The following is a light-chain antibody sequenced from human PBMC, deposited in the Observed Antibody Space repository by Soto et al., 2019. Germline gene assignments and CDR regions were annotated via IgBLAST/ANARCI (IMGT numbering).Light chain of an antibody. Sequence: EIVMTQSPATLSLSPGERAALSCRASQSINSELAWYQQKPGQPPRLLIYDASTRATGVPARFTGSESGSEFPLTISGLQSEDFAVYYCQQGHNWPLTFGQGTRLEI. CDR3: QQGHNWPLT. V-gene: IGKV3-15*01. CDR1: QSINSE. J-gene: IGKJ2*01. CDR2: DAS.